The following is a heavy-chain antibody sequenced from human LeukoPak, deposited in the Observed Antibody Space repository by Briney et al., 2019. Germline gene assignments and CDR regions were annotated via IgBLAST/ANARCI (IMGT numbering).Heavy chain of an antibody. CDR2: IKPDGSEK. CDR1: GFTFGSYW. V-gene: IGHV3-7*03. D-gene: IGHD5-12*01. J-gene: IGHJ4*02. Sequence: PGGSLRLSCAASGFTFGSYWMTWVRQAPGKGLEWLANIKPDGSEKYYVDSVRGRFTISRDNAKSSVHLQMNGLRAEDTAIYYCARDGGYSGFDADCWGQGTLVTVSS. CDR3: ARDGGYSGFDADC.